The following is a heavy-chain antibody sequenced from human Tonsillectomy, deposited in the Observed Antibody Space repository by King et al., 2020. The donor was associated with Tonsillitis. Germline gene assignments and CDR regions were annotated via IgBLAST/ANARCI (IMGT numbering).Heavy chain of an antibody. CDR3: DVGGYCSGGSCYGEDWYYDGMDV. Sequence: VQLVESGGGLVKPGRSLRLSCTASGFTFGDYAMSWFRQAPGKGLEWVGFSRSRAYDGTTEYAASVKGRFTISRAASKSIAYLQMNSLKTEDTATYYCDVGGYCSGGSCYGEDWYYDGMDVWGQGTTVTVSS. J-gene: IGHJ6*02. V-gene: IGHV3-49*05. CDR2: SRSRAYDGTT. CDR1: GFTFGDYA. D-gene: IGHD2-15*01.